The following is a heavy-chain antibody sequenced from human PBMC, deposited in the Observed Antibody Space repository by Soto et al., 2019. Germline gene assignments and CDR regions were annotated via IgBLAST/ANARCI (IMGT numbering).Heavy chain of an antibody. V-gene: IGHV1-2*02. J-gene: IGHJ4*02. CDR2: INPNDGDT. CDR3: ARDSYSGSYVH. Sequence: QVQLVQSGAEVKNPGASVKVSCKASGYTFTAYSIHWVRQAPGQGLEWMGWINPNDGDTNYAQNFQDRVTMTGDTSITTVSMHLSRLTSDDTAVYFCARDSYSGSYVHWGQGTLVTVSS. D-gene: IGHD1-26*01. CDR1: GYTFTAYS.